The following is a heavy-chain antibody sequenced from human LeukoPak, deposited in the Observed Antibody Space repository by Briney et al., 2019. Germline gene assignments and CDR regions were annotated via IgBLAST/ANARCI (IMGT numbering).Heavy chain of an antibody. V-gene: IGHV4-61*03. J-gene: IGHJ3*01. D-gene: IGHD3-22*01. CDR2: VCYSGRT. CDR3: VREASTSYYDSSGYYRQTETFDV. CDR1: GASISSDAYY. Sequence: PSETLSLTCAVSGASISSDAYYWHWIRRSPGKGLEWVGFVCYSGRTKYNPSLKSRVTMSIDTSTNHVSLRLRSVTAADTAMYFCVREASTSYYDSSGYYRQTETFDVWGLGTMVTVSS.